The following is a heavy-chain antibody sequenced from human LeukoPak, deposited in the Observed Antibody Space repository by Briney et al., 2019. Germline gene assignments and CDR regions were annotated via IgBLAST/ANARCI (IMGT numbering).Heavy chain of an antibody. D-gene: IGHD3-22*01. CDR3: ARTYYYDTSGYYYLDVDY. J-gene: IGHJ4*02. CDR1: GYTFSSYG. Sequence: ASVKVSCKASGYTFSSYGITWVRQAPGQGLEWMGWISAYNGNTNSAQKLQGRVTMTTDTSTNTAYMDLRNLTSDDTAVYYCARTYYYDTSGYYYLDVDYWGQGTLVTVSS. CDR2: ISAYNGNT. V-gene: IGHV1-18*01.